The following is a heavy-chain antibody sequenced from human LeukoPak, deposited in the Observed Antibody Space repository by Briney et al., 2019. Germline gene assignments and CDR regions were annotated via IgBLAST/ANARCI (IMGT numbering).Heavy chain of an antibody. V-gene: IGHV3-72*01. CDR1: GFTFSDHY. CDR3: ARVRSSTTGTQWLRINDY. Sequence: GGSLRLSCAASGFTFSDHYMDWVRQAPGKGLEWVGRIKNRANSYTTEYAASVTGRFTISRDDSKNSLYLQMNSLKTEDTAVYYCARVRSSTTGTQWLRINDYWGQGTLVTVSS. CDR2: IKNRANSYTT. D-gene: IGHD5-12*01. J-gene: IGHJ4*02.